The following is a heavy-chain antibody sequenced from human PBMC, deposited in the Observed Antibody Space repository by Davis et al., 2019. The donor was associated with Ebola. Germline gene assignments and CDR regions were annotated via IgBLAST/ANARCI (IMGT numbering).Heavy chain of an antibody. Sequence: PGGSLRLSCAASGFTFSSYAMSWVRQAPGKGLEWVSAISGSGGSTYYADSVKGRFTISRDNSKNTLYLQMNSLRAEDTAVYYCAKARYQLLTHYYFDYWGQGTLVTVSS. CDR2: ISGSGGST. CDR3: AKARYQLLTHYYFDY. CDR1: GFTFSSYA. V-gene: IGHV3-23*01. J-gene: IGHJ4*02. D-gene: IGHD2-2*01.